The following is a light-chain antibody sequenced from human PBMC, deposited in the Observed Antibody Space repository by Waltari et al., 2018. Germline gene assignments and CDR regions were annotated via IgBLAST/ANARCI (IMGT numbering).Light chain of an antibody. CDR1: SRDVGGYNY. CDR2: EVS. CDR3: SSYAGSNKVV. Sequence: QSALTQPPSASGSPGQSVTISCPGTSRDVGGYNYVPWYQQHPGKAPKLMIYEVSKRPSGVPDRFSGSKSGNTASLTVSGLQAEDEADYYCSSYAGSNKVVFGGGTKLTVL. V-gene: IGLV2-8*01. J-gene: IGLJ2*01.